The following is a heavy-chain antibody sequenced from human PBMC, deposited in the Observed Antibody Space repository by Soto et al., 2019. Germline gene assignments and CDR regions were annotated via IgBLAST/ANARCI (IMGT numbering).Heavy chain of an antibody. CDR1: GGTFSSYT. V-gene: IGHV1-69*13. CDR3: ASYLTFGGVIVNPRFDY. J-gene: IGHJ4*02. Sequence: SVKVSCKASGGTFSSYTISWVRQAPGQGLEWMGGIIPIFGTANYAQKFQGRVTITADESTSTAYMELSSLRSEDTAVYYCASYLTFGGVIVNPRFDYWGQGTLVTVSS. CDR2: IIPIFGTA. D-gene: IGHD3-16*02.